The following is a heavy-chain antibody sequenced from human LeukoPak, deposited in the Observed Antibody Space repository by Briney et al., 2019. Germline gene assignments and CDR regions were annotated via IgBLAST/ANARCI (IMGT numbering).Heavy chain of an antibody. D-gene: IGHD2/OR15-2a*01. Sequence: GGSLRLSCAASGFTFRDYYMSWIRQAPGKGLEWVSYISSSGSTIYYADSVKGRFTISRDNAKNSLYLQMNSLRAEDTAVYYCARVGYSDSGHSFYRYYGMDVWGQGTTVTVSS. V-gene: IGHV3-11*01. CDR2: ISSSGSTI. CDR1: GFTFRDYY. J-gene: IGHJ6*02. CDR3: ARVGYSDSGHSFYRYYGMDV.